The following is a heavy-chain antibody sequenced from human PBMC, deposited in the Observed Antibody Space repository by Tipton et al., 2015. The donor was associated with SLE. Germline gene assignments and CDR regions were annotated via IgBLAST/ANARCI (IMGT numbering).Heavy chain of an antibody. V-gene: IGHV4-39*01. CDR2: IIHIGST. CDR3: ARRVRFGEFPYGMDV. D-gene: IGHD3-10*01. Sequence: TLSLTCTVSGDSISSSTDYWGWIRQPPGKGLEWIGEIIHIGSTNYNPSLKSRVTISVDTSKNQFSLKLNSVTAADTAVYYCARRVRFGEFPYGMDVWGQGTTVTVSS. J-gene: IGHJ6*02. CDR1: GDSISSSTDY.